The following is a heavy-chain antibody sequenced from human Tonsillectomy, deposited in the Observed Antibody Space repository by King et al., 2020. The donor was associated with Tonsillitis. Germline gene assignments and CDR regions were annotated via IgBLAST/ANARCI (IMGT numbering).Heavy chain of an antibody. CDR3: ANDDGDFRWLPNFYYGMDV. CDR2: ISYDGSNK. J-gene: IGHJ6*02. D-gene: IGHD2-21*01. Sequence: VQLVESGGGVVQPGRSLRLSCAASGFTFSSFGMHWVRQAPGKGLEWVALISYDGSNKYYADSVRGRFTISRDNSKNTLYLQMNSLRADDTAVYYCANDDGDFRWLPNFYYGMDVWGQGTTVTVSS. CDR1: GFTFSSFG. V-gene: IGHV3-30*18.